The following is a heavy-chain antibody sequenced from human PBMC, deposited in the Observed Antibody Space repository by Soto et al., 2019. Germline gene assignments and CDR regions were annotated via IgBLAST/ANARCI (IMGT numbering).Heavy chain of an antibody. Sequence: EVQLVESGGGLVQPGESLSLSCAASGFTFDYYWMHWVRQAPGKGLVWVSRIDSDGPSTTYADSVKGRFTISRDNAKNTVSLQMNSLRADDTAVYYCARGDRGAFALWGQGTVVTVSS. CDR1: GFTFDYYW. CDR3: ARGDRGAFAL. J-gene: IGHJ3*01. D-gene: IGHD1-26*01. V-gene: IGHV3-74*01. CDR2: IDSDGPST.